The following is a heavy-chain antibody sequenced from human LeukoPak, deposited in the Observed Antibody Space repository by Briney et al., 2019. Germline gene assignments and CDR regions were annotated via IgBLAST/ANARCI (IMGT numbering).Heavy chain of an antibody. CDR2: ISGSGGST. J-gene: IGHJ4*02. V-gene: IGHV3-23*01. CDR1: GFTFSSYA. Sequence: PPGGSLRLSCAASGFTFSSYAMSWVRQAPGKGLEWVSAISGSGGSTYYADSVKGRSTISRDNSKNTLSLQMNSLRAEDTAVYYCAKESSYCISTTRCYLDYWGQGTLVTVSS. D-gene: IGHD2/OR15-2a*01. CDR3: AKESSYCISTTRCYLDY.